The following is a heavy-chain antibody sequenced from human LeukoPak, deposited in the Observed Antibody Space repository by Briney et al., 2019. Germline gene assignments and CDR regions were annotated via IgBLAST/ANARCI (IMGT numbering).Heavy chain of an antibody. D-gene: IGHD6-13*01. CDR2: INTNTGNP. J-gene: IGHJ4*02. Sequence: ASVKVSCKASGYTFTSYGIYWVRQAPGQGLEWMGWINTNTGNPTYAQGFTGRFVFSLDTSVSTAYLQISSLKAEDTAVYYCARDRGIAAAPWGVYWGQGTLVTVSS. CDR3: ARDRGIAAAPWGVY. CDR1: GYTFTSYG. V-gene: IGHV7-4-1*02.